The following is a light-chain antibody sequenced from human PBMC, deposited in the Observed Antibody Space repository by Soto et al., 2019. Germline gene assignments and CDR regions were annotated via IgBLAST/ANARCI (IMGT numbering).Light chain of an antibody. CDR2: GAS. CDR1: QSISNN. J-gene: IGKJ4*01. Sequence: EIVMTQSPATLSVSPGESATLSCRASQSISNNLAWYQQRPGQAPRLLIYGASTRATGVPATFSGTGSGTEFTLTISSLESEDFAVYYCQQYNDWHPELTFGGGTKVEIE. CDR3: QQYNDWHPELT. V-gene: IGKV3-15*01.